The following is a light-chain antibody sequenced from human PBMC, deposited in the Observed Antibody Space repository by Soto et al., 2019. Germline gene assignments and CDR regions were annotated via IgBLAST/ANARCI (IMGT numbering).Light chain of an antibody. CDR2: EVT. CDR3: TSYAGSYADVV. J-gene: IGLJ2*01. Sequence: QSALTQPPSASGSPGQSVTISCTGASSDFGGTNYVSWYQQHPGKAPKLMIFEVTKRPSGVPDRFSGSKSGNTASLTVYGLQAEDEADYYCTSYAGSYADVVFGGGTKLTVL. V-gene: IGLV2-8*01. CDR1: SSDFGGTNY.